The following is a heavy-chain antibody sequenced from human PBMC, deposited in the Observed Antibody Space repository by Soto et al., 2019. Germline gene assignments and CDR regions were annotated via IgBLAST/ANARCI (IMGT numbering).Heavy chain of an antibody. Sequence: QVQLVESGGGVVQPGRSLRLSCAASGFTFSSYGMHWVRQAPGKGLEWVAAISYDGSNKYYADSVKGRFTISRDNSKNTLYLQMNSLRAEDTAVYYCAKDSSSRTYYFDYWGQGTLVTVSS. V-gene: IGHV3-30*18. CDR2: ISYDGSNK. CDR3: AKDSSSRTYYFDY. CDR1: GFTFSSYG. D-gene: IGHD6-13*01. J-gene: IGHJ4*02.